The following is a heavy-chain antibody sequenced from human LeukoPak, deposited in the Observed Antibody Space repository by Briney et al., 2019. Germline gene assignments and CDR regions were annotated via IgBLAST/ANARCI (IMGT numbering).Heavy chain of an antibody. Sequence: SQTLSLTCAISGDSVSGNGASWNWIRQSPSRGLEWLGRTYYRSQQWHSDYAPSVKGRITLNPDTSKIQFFLQLNSVTPEDTAVYYCGRETDFGVVTNWGQGTLVTVSS. CDR3: GRETDFGVVTN. CDR1: GDSVSGNGAS. D-gene: IGHD3-3*01. V-gene: IGHV6-1*01. J-gene: IGHJ4*02. CDR2: TYYRSQQWHS.